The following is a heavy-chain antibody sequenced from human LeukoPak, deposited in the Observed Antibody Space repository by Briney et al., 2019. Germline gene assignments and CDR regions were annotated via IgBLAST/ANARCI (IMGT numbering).Heavy chain of an antibody. Sequence: ASLKVSCKASGYTFTSYGFSWVRQAPGQGLEWMGWISAYNGNTNYAQKLQGRVTMTTDTSTSTAYMELRSLRSDDTAMYYCARASRVRPTLTAFDIWGQGTAVTVSS. J-gene: IGHJ3*02. CDR1: GYTFTSYG. V-gene: IGHV1-18*01. CDR3: ARASRVRPTLTAFDI. D-gene: IGHD1-26*01. CDR2: ISAYNGNT.